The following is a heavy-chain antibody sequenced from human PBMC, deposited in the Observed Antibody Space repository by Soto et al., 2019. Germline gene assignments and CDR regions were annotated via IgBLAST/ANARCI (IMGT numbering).Heavy chain of an antibody. J-gene: IGHJ6*02. V-gene: IGHV1-69*02. CDR3: ASHFTGVLVLGTSPPGGDNYGWDV. Sequence: QVQLVQSGAEVKKPGSSVKVSCKASGGTFSRYTFTWVRXXXXXXXXXXXXXXPIXDIPNYAQNFQGRVTITADKSTSTAYMELSSLTSDDTAVYYCASHFTGVLVLGTSPPGGDNYGWDVWGQGTTVTVSS. D-gene: IGHD2-8*02. CDR2: XXPIXDIP. CDR1: GGTFSRYT.